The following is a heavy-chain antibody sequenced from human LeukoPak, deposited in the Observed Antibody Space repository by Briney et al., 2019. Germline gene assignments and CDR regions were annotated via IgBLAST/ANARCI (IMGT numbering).Heavy chain of an antibody. CDR3: AKGGSGPYYFDY. CDR1: GFTFSNYG. CDR2: ISYDGSNK. Sequence: GGSLRLSCAASGFTFSNYGMHWVRQAPGKGLEWVAVISYDGSNKYYADSVKGRFTISRDNSKNTLYLQMNSLRAEDTAVYYCAKGGSGPYYFDYWGQGTLVTVSS. D-gene: IGHD3-10*01. V-gene: IGHV3-30*18. J-gene: IGHJ4*02.